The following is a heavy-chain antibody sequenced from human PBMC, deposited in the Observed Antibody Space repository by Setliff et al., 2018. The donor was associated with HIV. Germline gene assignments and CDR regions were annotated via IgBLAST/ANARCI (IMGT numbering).Heavy chain of an antibody. CDR3: ARQTWEYYDTLTGYYRSPKNFDS. CDR1: VGSINRSSYY. Sequence: SETLSLTCTVPVGSINRSSYYWGWIRQPPGKGLVWIGTISYTGSTYYDPSLKSRVTISLDTSKNQFFLKLSSVTAPDTAIYYCARQTWEYYDTLTGYYRSPKNFDSWGQGTLVTVS. J-gene: IGHJ4*02. D-gene: IGHD3-9*01. CDR2: ISYTGST. V-gene: IGHV4-39*01.